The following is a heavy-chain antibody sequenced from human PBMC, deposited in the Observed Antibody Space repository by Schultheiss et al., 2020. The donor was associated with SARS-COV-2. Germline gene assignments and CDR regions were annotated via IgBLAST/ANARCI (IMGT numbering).Heavy chain of an antibody. D-gene: IGHD2-2*01. J-gene: IGHJ6*02. CDR2: INHSGST. V-gene: IGHV4-34*01. CDR3: AREVYQPGGAWYYYYGMDV. CDR1: GGSFRGYY. Sequence: SETLSLTCAVYGGSFRGYYWNWIRQPPGKGLEWIGEINHSGSTNYNPSLKSRLSISVDTSKNQFSLKVSSVTAADTAVYYCAREVYQPGGAWYYYYGMDVWGQGTTVTVSS.